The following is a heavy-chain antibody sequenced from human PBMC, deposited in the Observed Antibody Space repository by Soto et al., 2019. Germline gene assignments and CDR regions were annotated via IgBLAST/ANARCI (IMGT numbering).Heavy chain of an antibody. CDR1: GFTFSSYG. CDR3: AKDPPLGYSYSFDY. Sequence: QVQLVESGGGVVQPGRSLRLSCAASGFTFSSYGMHWVRQAPGKGLEWVAVISYDGSNKYYADSVKGRFTISRDNSKNTLYLQMNSLRAEDTAVYYCAKDPPLGYSYSFDYWGQGTLVTVSS. J-gene: IGHJ4*02. CDR2: ISYDGSNK. V-gene: IGHV3-30*18. D-gene: IGHD5-18*01.